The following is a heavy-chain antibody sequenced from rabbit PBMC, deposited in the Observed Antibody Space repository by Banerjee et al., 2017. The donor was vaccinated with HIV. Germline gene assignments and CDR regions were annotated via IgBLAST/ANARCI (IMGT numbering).Heavy chain of an antibody. V-gene: IGHV1S43*01. CDR2: IGSSSGST. CDR3: AREEYVGYGYANL. J-gene: IGHJ4*01. D-gene: IGHD6-1*01. Sequence: QSLEESGGDLVKPGGSLTLTCKASGFDFSSNAMCWVRQAPGKGLEWIGCIGSSSGSTWYASWAKGRFTISLDNAQNTVDLRMTSLTAADTATYFCAREEYVGYGYANLWGPGTLVTVS. CDR1: GFDFSSNA.